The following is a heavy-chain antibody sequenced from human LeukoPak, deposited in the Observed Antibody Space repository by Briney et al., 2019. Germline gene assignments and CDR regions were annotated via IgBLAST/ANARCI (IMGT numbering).Heavy chain of an antibody. CDR3: ARDSGGPYRGVYY. CDR2: IYYSGST. CDR1: GGSISSSSYY. D-gene: IGHD3-10*01. Sequence: SETLSLTCTGSGGSISSSSYYWGWIRQPPGKGLGWIGSIYYSGSTYYNPSLKSRVTISVDTSKNQFSLKLSSVTAADTAVYYCARDSGGPYRGVYYWGQGTLVTVSS. J-gene: IGHJ4*02. V-gene: IGHV4-39*07.